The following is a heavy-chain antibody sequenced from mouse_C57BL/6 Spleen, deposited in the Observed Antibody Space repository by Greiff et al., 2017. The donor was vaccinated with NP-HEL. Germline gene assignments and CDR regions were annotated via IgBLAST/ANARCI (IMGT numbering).Heavy chain of an antibody. J-gene: IGHJ1*03. CDR1: GFTFSSYA. CDR2: ISDGGSYT. CDR3: AREAGYYYGSSPYWYFDV. Sequence: EVQRVESGGGLVKPGGSLKLSCAASGFTFSSYAMSWVRQTPEKRLEWVATISDGGSYTYYPDNVKGRFTISRDNAKNNLYLQMSHLKSEDTAMYYCAREAGYYYGSSPYWYFDVWGTGTTVTVSS. V-gene: IGHV5-4*01. D-gene: IGHD1-1*01.